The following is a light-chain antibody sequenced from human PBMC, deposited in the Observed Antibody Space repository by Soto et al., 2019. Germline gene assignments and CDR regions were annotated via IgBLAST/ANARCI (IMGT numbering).Light chain of an antibody. CDR2: DAS. V-gene: IGKV3-11*01. J-gene: IGKJ1*01. CDR1: QSVSSS. CDR3: QQRTDGWT. Sequence: EIVLTQSPATLSLSPGERATLSCRASQSVSSSLGWYQQKPGQPPRLLIYDASKRVTGIPARFSGSVSGTDFTLTISTLEPEDFAVYFCQQRTDGWTFGQGTKVEIK.